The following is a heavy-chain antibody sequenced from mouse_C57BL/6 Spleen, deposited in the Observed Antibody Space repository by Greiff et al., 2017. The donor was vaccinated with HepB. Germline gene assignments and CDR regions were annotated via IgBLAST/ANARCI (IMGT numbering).Heavy chain of an antibody. CDR2: IYPGSGST. CDR3: TSRENYYGSTLFAY. D-gene: IGHD1-1*01. V-gene: IGHV1-55*01. CDR1: GYTFTSYW. J-gene: IGHJ3*01. Sequence: QVQLQQPGAELVKPGASVKMSCKASGYTFTSYWITWVKQRPGQGLEWIGDIYPGSGSTNYNEKFKSKATLTVDTSSSTAYMQLSSLTSEDSAVYYCTSRENYYGSTLFAYWGQGTLVTVSA.